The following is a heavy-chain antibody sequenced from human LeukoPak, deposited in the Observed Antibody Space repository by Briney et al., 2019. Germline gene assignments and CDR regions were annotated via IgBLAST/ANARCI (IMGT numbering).Heavy chain of an antibody. CDR3: ARVPHLYAPADPEGDNWFDP. CDR2: ISAYNGNT. CDR1: GGTFSSYA. V-gene: IGHV1-18*01. Sequence: ASVKVSCKASGGTFSSYAISWVRQAPGQGLEWMGWISAYNGNTNYAQKLQGRVTMTTDTSTSTAYMELRSLRSDDTAVYYCARVPHLYAPADPEGDNWFDPWGQGTLVTVSS. D-gene: IGHD2-2*01. J-gene: IGHJ5*02.